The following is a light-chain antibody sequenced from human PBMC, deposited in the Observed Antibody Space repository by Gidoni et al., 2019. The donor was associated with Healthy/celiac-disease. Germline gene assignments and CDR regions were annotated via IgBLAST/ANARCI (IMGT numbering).Light chain of an antibody. V-gene: IGKV3-11*01. CDR3: QQRSNWPLT. J-gene: IGKJ4*01. CDR2: DAS. CDR1: QSVSSY. Sequence: ENVLTQSPATLSLSPGERATLSCTASQSVSSYLAWYQQKHGQAPRLLIYDASNRATGIPARFSGSGSGADFTLTISRLEPEDFAFYYCQQRSNWPLTFGGGTKVDIK.